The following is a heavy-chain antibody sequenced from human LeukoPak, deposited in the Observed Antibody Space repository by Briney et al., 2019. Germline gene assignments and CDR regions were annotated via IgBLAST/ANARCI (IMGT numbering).Heavy chain of an antibody. Sequence: PGGSLRLSCAASGFTFSSFSMNWVRQAPGKGLEWVSYISSSSSTIYYADSVRGRFTISRGNAKNSLYLQLNSLRAEDTAVYYRARDGSYDYWGQGTLVPVSS. D-gene: IGHD2-2*03. J-gene: IGHJ4*02. CDR3: ARDGSYDY. CDR1: GFTFSSFS. CDR2: ISSSSSTI. V-gene: IGHV3-48*04.